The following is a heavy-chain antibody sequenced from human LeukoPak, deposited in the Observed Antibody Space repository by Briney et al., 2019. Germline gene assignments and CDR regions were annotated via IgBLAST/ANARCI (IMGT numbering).Heavy chain of an antibody. D-gene: IGHD2-15*01. V-gene: IGHV3-48*03. CDR2: ISRSGSTI. CDR3: ARVEVYCSGGSCYTGIDY. CDR1: GFTFRSYD. Sequence: GGSLRLSCAASGFTFRSYDMNWARQARGKGLEWVSFISRSGSTISYADSVKGRFTISRDNAKNSLYLQMNSLRAEDTAVYYCARVEVYCSGGSCYTGIDYWGQGTLVTVSS. J-gene: IGHJ4*02.